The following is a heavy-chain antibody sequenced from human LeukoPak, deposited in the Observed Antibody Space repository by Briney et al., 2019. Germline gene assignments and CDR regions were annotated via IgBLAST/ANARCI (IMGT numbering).Heavy chain of an antibody. CDR2: ISYDGSNK. J-gene: IGHJ4*02. Sequence: TGGSLRLSCAASGFSFNIYGMHWVRQAPGKGLEWVAVISYDGSNKYYADSVKGRFTISRDNAKNSLYLQMNSLRAEDTAVYYCARDELATVYYFDYWGQGTLVTVSS. CDR1: GFSFNIYG. V-gene: IGHV3-33*05. CDR3: ARDELATVYYFDY. D-gene: IGHD4-17*01.